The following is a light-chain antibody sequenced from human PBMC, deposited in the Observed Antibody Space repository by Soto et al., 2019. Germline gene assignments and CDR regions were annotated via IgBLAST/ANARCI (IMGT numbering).Light chain of an antibody. V-gene: IGKV3-20*01. J-gene: IGKJ2*01. CDR1: QIISSTY. CDR2: GSS. CDR3: QQYGSLPYT. Sequence: EIVLTQSPGMLSLSPGERATLSCRASQIISSTYVAWHQHKPGQAPRILIFGSSSRATGIPDRFSGSGSGTDFTLTTSRLEPEDFAVYYCQQYGSLPYTFGQGTKLEIK.